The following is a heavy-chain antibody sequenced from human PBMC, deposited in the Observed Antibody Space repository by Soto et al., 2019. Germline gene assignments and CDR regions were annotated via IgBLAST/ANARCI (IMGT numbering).Heavy chain of an antibody. CDR3: AHKGYGDYPLDY. V-gene: IGHV2-5*02. CDR2: IYWDDSK. Sequence: QITLKESGPTLVKPTQTLTLTCTFSGFSLSTSGVGVGWIRQPPGKGLEWLAVIYWDDSKHHSPSPESTLTITKNTSKIQVVLTMTNMEPVDTATYYCAHKGYGDYPLDYWGQGTLVTVSS. CDR1: GFSLSTSGVG. D-gene: IGHD4-17*01. J-gene: IGHJ4*02.